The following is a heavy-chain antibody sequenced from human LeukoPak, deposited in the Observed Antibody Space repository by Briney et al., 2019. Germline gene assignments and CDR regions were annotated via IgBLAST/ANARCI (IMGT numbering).Heavy chain of an antibody. CDR3: ARSQGGNFDY. CDR2: ISSSSSYI. Sequence: GGSLRLSCAASGFTLSSYAMSWVRQAPGKGLEWVSSISSSSSYIYYADSVKGRFTISRDNAKNSLYLQMNSLRAEDTAVYYCARSQGGNFDYWGQGTLVTVSS. J-gene: IGHJ4*02. CDR1: GFTLSSYA. V-gene: IGHV3-21*01. D-gene: IGHD3-16*01.